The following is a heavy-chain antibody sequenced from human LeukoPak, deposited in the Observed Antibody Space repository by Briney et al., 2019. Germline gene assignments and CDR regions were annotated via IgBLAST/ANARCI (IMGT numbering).Heavy chain of an antibody. CDR2: IFYDGSNK. V-gene: IGHV3-33*01. CDR1: GFTFSSYG. CDR3: ARAKYSYGLYYFDY. J-gene: IGHJ4*02. D-gene: IGHD5-18*01. Sequence: GGSLRLSCAASGFTFSSYGMHWVRQAPGKGLEWVAVIFYDGSNKYYADSVKGRFTISRDNSKNTLYLQMNSLRAEDTAVYYCARAKYSYGLYYFDYWGQGTLVTVSS.